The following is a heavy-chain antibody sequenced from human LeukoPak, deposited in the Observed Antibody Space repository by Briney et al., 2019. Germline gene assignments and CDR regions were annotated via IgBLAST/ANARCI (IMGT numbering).Heavy chain of an antibody. Sequence: GGSLRLSCAASGFTFSSYAMHWVRQAPGKGLEWVAVISYDGSNKYYADSVKGRFTISRDNSKNTLYLQMNSLRAEDTAVYYCARVHCSSTSCSRAFDIWGQGTMVTVSS. J-gene: IGHJ3*02. CDR1: GFTFSSYA. V-gene: IGHV3-30-3*01. CDR2: ISYDGSNK. D-gene: IGHD2-2*01. CDR3: ARVHCSSTSCSRAFDI.